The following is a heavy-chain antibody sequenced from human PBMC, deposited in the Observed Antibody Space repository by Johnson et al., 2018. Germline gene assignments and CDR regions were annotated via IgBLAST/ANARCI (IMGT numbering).Heavy chain of an antibody. CDR2: ISYDGSYK. J-gene: IGHJ3*01. Sequence: QVQLVESGGGVVQPGRSLRLSCAASGFTFSNYAMHWVRQAPGKGLDWVAVISYDGSYKYYADSVRGRFTISRDNSENTLCLQMNSLRAEDTAVYYCAGVLRPAAGVRGGALDVWGQGTMVIVSS. CDR3: AGVLRPAAGVRGGALDV. V-gene: IGHV3-30*04. D-gene: IGHD6-13*01. CDR1: GFTFSNYA.